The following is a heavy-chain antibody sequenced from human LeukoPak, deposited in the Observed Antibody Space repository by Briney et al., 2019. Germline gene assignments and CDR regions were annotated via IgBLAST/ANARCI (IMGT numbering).Heavy chain of an antibody. J-gene: IGHJ6*02. Sequence: PSETLSLTCAVYGGSFSGYYWSWIRQPPGKGLEWIGEINHSGSTNYNPSLKSRVTISVDTSKNQFSLKLSSVTAADTAVYYCARGRYGMDVWGQGNTVTVSS. CDR1: GGSFSGYY. CDR2: INHSGST. CDR3: ARGRYGMDV. V-gene: IGHV4-34*01.